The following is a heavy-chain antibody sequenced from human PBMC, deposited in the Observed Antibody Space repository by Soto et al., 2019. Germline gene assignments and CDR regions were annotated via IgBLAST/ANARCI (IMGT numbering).Heavy chain of an antibody. Sequence: PGGSLRLSCAASGFTFSSYDMHWVRQATGKGLEWVSAIGTAGDTYYPGSVKGRFTISRENAKNSLYLQMNSLRAGDTAVYYCARVGYTVTTGYYYYYMDVWGKGTTVTVS. CDR3: ARVGYTVTTGYYYYYMDV. V-gene: IGHV3-13*01. J-gene: IGHJ6*03. D-gene: IGHD4-17*01. CDR2: IGTAGDT. CDR1: GFTFSSYD.